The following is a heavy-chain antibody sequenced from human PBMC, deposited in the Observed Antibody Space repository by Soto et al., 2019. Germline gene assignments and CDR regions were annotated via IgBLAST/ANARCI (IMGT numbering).Heavy chain of an antibody. D-gene: IGHD5-18*01. CDR3: ARYSYGWRDYYYYGMDV. J-gene: IGHJ6*02. Sequence: SETLSLTCTVSGGSISSSSYYWGWIRQPPGKGLEWIGSIYYSGSTYYNPSLKSRVTISVDTSKNQFSLKLSSVTAADTAVYYCARYSYGWRDYYYYGMDVWGQGTTVT. CDR2: IYYSGST. CDR1: GGSISSSSYY. V-gene: IGHV4-39*01.